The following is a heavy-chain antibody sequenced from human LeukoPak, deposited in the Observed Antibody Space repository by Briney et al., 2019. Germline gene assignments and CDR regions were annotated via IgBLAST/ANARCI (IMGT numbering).Heavy chain of an antibody. D-gene: IGHD3-22*01. Sequence: SETLSLTCAVSGYSISGGYYWGWIRQPPAKGLEWIGSIYGSGSTSFNPSLKSRVTISVDTSQNQFSLNLTSVTAADTAVYYCARYSSAQTFDYWGQGTLVTVSS. CDR2: IYGSGST. CDR1: GYSISGGYY. CDR3: ARYSSAQTFDY. V-gene: IGHV4-38-2*01. J-gene: IGHJ4*02.